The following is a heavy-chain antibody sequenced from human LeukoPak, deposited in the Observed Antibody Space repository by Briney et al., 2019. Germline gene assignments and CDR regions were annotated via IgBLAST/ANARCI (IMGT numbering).Heavy chain of an antibody. CDR1: GFTFSSYW. CDR3: ARYNCTNGVCYPFDY. D-gene: IGHD2-8*01. Sequence: GGSLRLSCAASGFTFSSYWMSWVRQAPGKGLEWVANIKQDGSEKYYVDSVKGRFTTSRDNAKNSLYLQMNSLRAEDTAVYYCARYNCTNGVCYPFDYWGQGTLVTVSS. J-gene: IGHJ4*02. CDR2: IKQDGSEK. V-gene: IGHV3-7*01.